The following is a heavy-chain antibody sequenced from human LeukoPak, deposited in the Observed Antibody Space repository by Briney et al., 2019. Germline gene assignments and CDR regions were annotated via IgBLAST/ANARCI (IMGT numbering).Heavy chain of an antibody. CDR1: GFTFRSYA. J-gene: IGHJ4*02. Sequence: GGSLRLSCAASGFTFRSYAMSWVRQAPGKGLEWVSGISGGGSSTYYADSVKGRFTISRDNSKNTLYLQMNSLRAEDTAVYYCAKSPVIHLNYFDYWGQGTLVTVSS. CDR3: AKSPVIHLNYFDY. CDR2: ISGGGSST. V-gene: IGHV3-23*01. D-gene: IGHD5-18*01.